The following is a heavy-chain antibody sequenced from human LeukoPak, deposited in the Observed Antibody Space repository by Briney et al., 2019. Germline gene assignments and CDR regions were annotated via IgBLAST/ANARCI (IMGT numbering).Heavy chain of an antibody. CDR3: ARSLFFYDSSGRPFDY. V-gene: IGHV1-18*01. CDR1: GYTFTSYG. D-gene: IGHD3-22*01. CDR2: ISAYNGNT. Sequence: ASVKVSCKASGYTFTSYGISWVRQAPGQGLEWMGWISAYNGNTNYAQKLQGRVTMTTDTSTSTAYMELRSLRSDDTAVYYCARSLFFYDSSGRPFDYWGQGTLSPSPQ. J-gene: IGHJ4*02.